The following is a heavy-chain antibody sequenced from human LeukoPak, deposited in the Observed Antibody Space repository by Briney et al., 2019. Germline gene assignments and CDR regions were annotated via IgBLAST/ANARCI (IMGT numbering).Heavy chain of an antibody. V-gene: IGHV3-48*03. Sequence: GGSLRLSCAASGFTFSSYEMNWVRQAPGKGVEWVSYISSSGSTIYYADSVKGRFTISRDNAKNSLYLQMNSLRAEDTAVYYCARDLRRGYSYGYYMDVWGKGTTVTISS. J-gene: IGHJ6*03. D-gene: IGHD5-18*01. CDR1: GFTFSSYE. CDR2: ISSSGSTI. CDR3: ARDLRRGYSYGYYMDV.